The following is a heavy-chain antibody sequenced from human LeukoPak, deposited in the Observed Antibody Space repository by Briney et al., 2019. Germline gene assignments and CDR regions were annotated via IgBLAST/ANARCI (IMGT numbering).Heavy chain of an antibody. Sequence: ASVKVSCKASGGTFSSYAISWVRQAPGQGLEWMGGIIPIFGTANYAQKFQGRVTITADESTSTAYMELSSLRSEDTAVYYCACNILYAIFGPKGWFDPWGQGTLVTVSS. CDR1: GGTFSSYA. CDR2: IIPIFGTA. J-gene: IGHJ5*02. D-gene: IGHD3-3*01. CDR3: ACNILYAIFGPKGWFDP. V-gene: IGHV1-69*13.